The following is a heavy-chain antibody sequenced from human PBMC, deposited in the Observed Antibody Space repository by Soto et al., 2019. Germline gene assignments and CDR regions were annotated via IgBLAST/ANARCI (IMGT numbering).Heavy chain of an antibody. CDR1: GYTFTSYY. V-gene: IGHV1-46*01. D-gene: IGHD5-18*01. Sequence: ASVKVSCKASGYTFTSYYMHWVRQAPGQGLEWVGIINPSGGSTSYAQKFQGRVTMTRDTSTSTVYMELSSLRSEDTAVYYCAGNTAMSVHYFDPWGQGTLVTVSS. J-gene: IGHJ4*02. CDR3: AGNTAMSVHYFDP. CDR2: INPSGGST.